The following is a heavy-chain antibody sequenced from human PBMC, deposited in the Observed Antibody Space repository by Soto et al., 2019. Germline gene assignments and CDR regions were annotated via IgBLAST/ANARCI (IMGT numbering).Heavy chain of an antibody. V-gene: IGHV3-30*03. Sequence: GGSLRLSCVASGFTFSTFGMHWVRQAPGKGLEWVAVISADGSNTYYGDSVRGRFTISRDNTKHTLYLQMNSLRAEDTAVYYCASPSGSGYYYVDNWLDPWGQGTLVTVSS. D-gene: IGHD3-22*01. CDR1: GFTFSTFG. CDR3: ASPSGSGYYYVDNWLDP. CDR2: ISADGSNT. J-gene: IGHJ5*02.